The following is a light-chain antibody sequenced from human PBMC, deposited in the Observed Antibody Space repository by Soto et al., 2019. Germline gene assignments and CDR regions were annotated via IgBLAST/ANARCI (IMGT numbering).Light chain of an antibody. J-gene: IGKJ4*01. CDR1: QSVSSSF. V-gene: IGKV3-20*01. Sequence: EIVLTQSPGTLSLSPGERATLSCRASQSVSSSFLAWYQQKPGQAPRLLIYGASNRATGIPDRFTGSGSGTDFTLTTRRLEHEDFAVYYCQQYGRSPAFGGGTKVEIK. CDR3: QQYGRSPA. CDR2: GAS.